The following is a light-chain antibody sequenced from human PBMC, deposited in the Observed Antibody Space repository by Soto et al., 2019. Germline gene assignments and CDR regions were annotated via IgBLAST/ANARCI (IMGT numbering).Light chain of an antibody. CDR2: DAS. Sequence: EIVLTQSPATLSLSPGERAILSCRASQRISSYLAWYQQRPGQAPRLLIYDASNRATGIPARFSGSGSRTDFTLTISSLEPEDFAVYYCQQRRNWPITFGQGTRLEIK. V-gene: IGKV3-11*01. CDR3: QQRRNWPIT. J-gene: IGKJ5*01. CDR1: QRISSY.